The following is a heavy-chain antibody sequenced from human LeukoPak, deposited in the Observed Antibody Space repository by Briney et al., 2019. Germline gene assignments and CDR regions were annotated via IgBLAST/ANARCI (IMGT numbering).Heavy chain of an antibody. CDR2: ISGIGGST. CDR3: AKDWGY. V-gene: IGHV3-23*01. Sequence: GGSLRLSCAVSGFTFSNYAMNWVRQAPGKGLEWVSGISGIGGSTYYADSVKGRFTISRDNSMNTLYLQMNSLRAEDTAVYYCAKDWGYWGQGTLVTVSS. J-gene: IGHJ4*02. CDR1: GFTFSNYA. D-gene: IGHD3-16*01.